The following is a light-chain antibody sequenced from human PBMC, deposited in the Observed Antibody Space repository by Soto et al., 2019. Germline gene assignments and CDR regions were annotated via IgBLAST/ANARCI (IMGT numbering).Light chain of an antibody. Sequence: EIMMTQSPATLSVSPGESATLSCRASQSVSNNLAWYQHKHGQAPRRLIYYASTMATGIPARFSGGGSGTELPVPISSLRSEDFALYYCKQYNDWPPITFGQGTRLEIK. CDR2: YAS. V-gene: IGKV3-15*01. J-gene: IGKJ5*01. CDR3: KQYNDWPPIT. CDR1: QSVSNN.